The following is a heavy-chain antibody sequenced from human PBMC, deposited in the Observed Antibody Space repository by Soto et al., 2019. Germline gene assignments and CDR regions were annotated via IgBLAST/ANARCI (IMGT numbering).Heavy chain of an antibody. CDR2: IYHTGTT. CDR1: GASISTVGHY. CDR3: ARATGTLRSRNCDY. D-gene: IGHD3-9*01. V-gene: IGHV4-31*03. J-gene: IGHJ4*02. Sequence: PSETLSLTCSVSGASISTVGHYWTWIRQPPGKALEWIGSIYHTGTTYYSKSLRSRLTISIDTSKSQFSLRLSSVTAADTAVYYCARATGTLRSRNCDYWGQGSLVTVSS.